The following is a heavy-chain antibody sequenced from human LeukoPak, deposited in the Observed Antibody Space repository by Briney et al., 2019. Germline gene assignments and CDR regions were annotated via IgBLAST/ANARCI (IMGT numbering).Heavy chain of an antibody. J-gene: IGHJ4*02. CDR3: ARVVKGYCSTTSCYTEYYFDY. Sequence: SETLSLTCTVSGSSISSYYWSWIRQPPGKGLEWIGYIYYSGSTNYNPSLKSRVTISVDTSKNQFSLKLSSVTAADTAVYYCARVVKGYCSTTSCYTEYYFDYWGQGTLVTVSS. CDR1: GSSISSYY. V-gene: IGHV4-59*01. D-gene: IGHD2-2*02. CDR2: IYYSGST.